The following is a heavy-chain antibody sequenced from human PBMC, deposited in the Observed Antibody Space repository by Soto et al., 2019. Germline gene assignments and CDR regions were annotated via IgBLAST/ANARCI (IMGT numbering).Heavy chain of an antibody. V-gene: IGHV4-61*08. Sequence: PSETLSLTCAVSGDSVSNPAYYWSWIRQSPGKGLEWIGYIYYRGSTDYNPSLKSRVTISIDTSKNQFSLELRSVTAADTAVYYCARRRFLDYFDYWGQGALVTVSS. D-gene: IGHD3-3*01. CDR2: IYYRGST. CDR3: ARRRFLDYFDY. CDR1: GDSVSNPAYY. J-gene: IGHJ4*02.